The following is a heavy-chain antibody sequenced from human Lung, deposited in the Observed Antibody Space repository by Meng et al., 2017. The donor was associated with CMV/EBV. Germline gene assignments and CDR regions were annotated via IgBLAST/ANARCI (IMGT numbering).Heavy chain of an antibody. CDR2: ISTGSSYM. V-gene: IGHV3-21*01. CDR1: GFTVSSYS. J-gene: IGHJ4*02. Sequence: GGSLRLXCAASGFTVSSYSINWVRQAPGKGLEWVSSISTGSSYMFYADSVKGRFTISSDNAKNAVYLQMNSLRVEDTAVYYCARVSGNSRYFDYWGQGDLVTVS. D-gene: IGHD3-10*01. CDR3: ARVSGNSRYFDY.